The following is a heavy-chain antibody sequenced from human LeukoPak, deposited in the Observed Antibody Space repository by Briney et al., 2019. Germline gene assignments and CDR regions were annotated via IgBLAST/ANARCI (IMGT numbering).Heavy chain of an antibody. CDR2: IVVGSGNT. V-gene: IGHV1-58*02. Sequence: SVKVSCKASGFTFTSSAMQWVRQARGQRLEWIGWIVVGSGNTNYAQKFQERVTITRDMSTSTAYMELSSLRSEDTAVYYCAAGNYDYVWGSYRYDYWGQGTLVTVSS. CDR3: AAGNYDYVWGSYRYDY. D-gene: IGHD3-16*02. J-gene: IGHJ4*02. CDR1: GFTFTSSA.